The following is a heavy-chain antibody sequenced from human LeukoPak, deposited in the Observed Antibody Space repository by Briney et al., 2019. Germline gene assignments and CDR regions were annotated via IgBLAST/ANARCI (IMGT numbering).Heavy chain of an antibody. Sequence: GASVKVSCKASGYTFTNYDINSVRQATGQGLEWMGWVNPNSGNRDYAQKFQGRLTITRNTSISTAYLDLSSLRSDDTAVYYCARGTIAGSRSFDPWGQGTLVTVSS. CDR2: VNPNSGNR. V-gene: IGHV1-8*03. J-gene: IGHJ5*02. CDR1: GYTFTNYD. CDR3: ARGTIAGSRSFDP. D-gene: IGHD6-13*01.